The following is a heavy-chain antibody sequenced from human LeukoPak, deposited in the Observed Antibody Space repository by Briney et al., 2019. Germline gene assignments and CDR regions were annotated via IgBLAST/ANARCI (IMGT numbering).Heavy chain of an antibody. CDR3: ARHRAYSSSSPFDY. CDR2: IYYTGST. D-gene: IGHD6-6*01. J-gene: IGHJ4*02. Sequence: SETLSLTCSVSGGSISSLYWSWIRQPPGKGLEWIGYIYYTGSTNYNPSLKSRVTMFVDMSKNQFSLRLSSVTAADTAVHYCARHRAYSSSSPFDYWGQGTLVTVPS. V-gene: IGHV4-59*08. CDR1: GGSISSLY.